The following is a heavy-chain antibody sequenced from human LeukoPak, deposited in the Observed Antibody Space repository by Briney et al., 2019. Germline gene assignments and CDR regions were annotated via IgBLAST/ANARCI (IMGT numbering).Heavy chain of an antibody. J-gene: IGHJ4*02. CDR3: ARHDYGGNSGDY. Sequence: GGSLRLSCAASGFTFSTFGMNWVRQAPGKGLEWVSYIGTSSSTIYYADSVKGRFTISRDNAKNSLYLQMNSLRDEDTAVYYCARHDYGGNSGDYWGQGTLVTVSS. V-gene: IGHV3-48*02. CDR1: GFTFSTFG. D-gene: IGHD4-23*01. CDR2: IGTSSSTI.